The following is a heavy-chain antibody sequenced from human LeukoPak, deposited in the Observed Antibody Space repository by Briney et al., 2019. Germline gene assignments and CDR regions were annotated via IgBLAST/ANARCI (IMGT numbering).Heavy chain of an antibody. CDR3: ARGLSSSSSYGMDV. V-gene: IGHV3-7*01. D-gene: IGHD6-13*01. CDR1: AFSFRSYW. J-gene: IGHJ6*02. Sequence: GGSLRLSCAASAFSFRSYWMSWVRQALGKGLEWAAHIKEDGTEKYYVDSVKGRFTISRDNAKNSLYLQMNSLRAEDTAVYYCARGLSSSSSYGMDVWGQGTTVTVSS. CDR2: IKEDGTEK.